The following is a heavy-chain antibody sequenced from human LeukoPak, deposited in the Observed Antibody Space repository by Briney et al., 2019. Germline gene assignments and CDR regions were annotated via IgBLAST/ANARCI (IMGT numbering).Heavy chain of an antibody. J-gene: IGHJ4*02. CDR3: VGFRATAGLY. CDR1: GFTFSNYA. V-gene: IGHV3-64D*06. CDR2: ITSNGGSA. Sequence: GGSLRLSCSASGFTFSNYAMYWVRQAPGKGLEYVSAITSNGGSAYYADSVKGRFTISRDNSRNTLYLQMSSLRADVTAVYYCVGFRATAGLYWGQGTLVTVSS. D-gene: IGHD6-13*01.